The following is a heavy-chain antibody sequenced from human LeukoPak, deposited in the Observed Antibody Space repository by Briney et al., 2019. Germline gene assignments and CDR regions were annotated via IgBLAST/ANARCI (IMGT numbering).Heavy chain of an antibody. V-gene: IGHV4-59*11. CDR1: GGSISSHY. J-gene: IGHJ6*03. CDR2: IYYSGST. CDR3: VRDNSSGWYLYMDV. D-gene: IGHD6-19*01. Sequence: PSETLSLTCTVSGGSISSHYWSWIRQPPGKGLEWIGYIYYSGSTNYNPSLKSRVTISVDTSKNQFSLKLSSVTAADTAVYYCVRDNSSGWYLYMDVWGKGTTVTVSS.